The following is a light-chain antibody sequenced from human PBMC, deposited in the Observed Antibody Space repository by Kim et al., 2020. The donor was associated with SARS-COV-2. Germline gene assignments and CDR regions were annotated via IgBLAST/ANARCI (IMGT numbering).Light chain of an antibody. CDR1: QSVSSSY. J-gene: IGKJ2*01. V-gene: IGKV3-20*01. CDR2: GAS. CDR3: QQYGSSPRT. Sequence: IVLTQSPGTLSLSPGERATLSCRASQSVSSSYLAWYQQKPGQAPRLLIYGASSRATGIPDRFSGSGSGTDFTLTISRLEPVDFAVYYCQQYGSSPRTFGQGTKLEI.